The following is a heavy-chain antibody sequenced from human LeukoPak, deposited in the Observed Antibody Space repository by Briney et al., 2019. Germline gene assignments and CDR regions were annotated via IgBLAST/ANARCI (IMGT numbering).Heavy chain of an antibody. CDR3: ANYYDPTYYYDSSGYSLDY. J-gene: IGHJ4*02. Sequence: SETLSLTCAVYGGSFSGYYWSWIRQPPGKGLEWIGSICYSGSTYYNPSLKSRVTISVDTSKNQFSLKLSSVTAADTAVYYCANYYDPTYYYDSSGYSLDYWGQGTLVTVSS. CDR2: ICYSGST. D-gene: IGHD3-22*01. V-gene: IGHV4-34*01. CDR1: GGSFSGYY.